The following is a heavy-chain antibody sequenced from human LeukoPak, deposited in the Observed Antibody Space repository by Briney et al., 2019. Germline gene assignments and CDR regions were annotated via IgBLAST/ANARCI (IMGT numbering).Heavy chain of an antibody. J-gene: IGHJ3*02. Sequence: SETLSLTCTVHGRSISSSYWSWLRQPPGKGLVWIGYVYYNGNTKYNASLKSRVTISVDTSKNQFSLKLSSVTAADTAVYYCARRSYYDTSGYSAFDIWGQGTMVTVSS. CDR1: GRSISSSY. CDR3: ARRSYYDTSGYSAFDI. CDR2: VYYNGNT. V-gene: IGHV4-59*08. D-gene: IGHD3-22*01.